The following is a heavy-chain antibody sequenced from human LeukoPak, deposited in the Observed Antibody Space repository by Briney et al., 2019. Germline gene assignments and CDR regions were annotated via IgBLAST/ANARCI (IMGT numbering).Heavy chain of an antibody. J-gene: IGHJ6*02. CDR3: ARDRAYYYYGMDV. CDR1: GYTFTSYG. D-gene: IGHD3-16*01. V-gene: IGHV1-18*01. Sequence: ASVTASCKASGYTFTSYGISWVRQAPGQGLEWMGWISAYNGNTNFAQKLQGRVTMTRDTSISTSYMELSRLRSDDTAVYFCARDRAYYYYGMDVWGQGTTVTVSS. CDR2: ISAYNGNT.